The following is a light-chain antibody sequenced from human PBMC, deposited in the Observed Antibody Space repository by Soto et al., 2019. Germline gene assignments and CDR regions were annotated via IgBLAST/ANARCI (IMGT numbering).Light chain of an antibody. CDR3: MQALQSLT. Sequence: DIVMTESRLTLPVTPGDPASISFRSSQSLLYNNTFNYLDWYLQKPGQSPHLLIYLGSNRASGVPDRFSGSGSGTDFTLKISRVEAEDVGTYYCMQALQSLTFGQGTRLEIK. J-gene: IGKJ5*01. CDR2: LGS. CDR1: QSLLYNNTFNY. V-gene: IGKV2-28*01.